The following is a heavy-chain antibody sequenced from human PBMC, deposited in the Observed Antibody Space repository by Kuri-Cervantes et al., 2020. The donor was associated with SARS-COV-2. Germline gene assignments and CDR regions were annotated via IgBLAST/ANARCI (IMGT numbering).Heavy chain of an antibody. V-gene: IGHV3-30-3*01. CDR3: ARAAVALIKYYYYYYMDV. J-gene: IGHJ6*03. Sequence: GESLKISCAASGFTFSSYAMHWVRQAPGKGLEWVTVISYDGNNKYYADSVKGRFTISRDNSKNTLYLQMNSLRAEDRAVYYCARAAVALIKYYYYYYMDVWGKGTTVTVSS. CDR1: GFTFSSYA. CDR2: ISYDGNNK. D-gene: IGHD6-19*01.